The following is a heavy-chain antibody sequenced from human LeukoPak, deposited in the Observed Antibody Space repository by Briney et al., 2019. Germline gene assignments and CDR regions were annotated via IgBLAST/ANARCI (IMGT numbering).Heavy chain of an antibody. V-gene: IGHV4-4*07. CDR3: ARGGRATVVTRLDC. CDR2: IYTTGAT. CDR1: GDSINSYY. D-gene: IGHD4-23*01. J-gene: IGHJ4*02. Sequence: SETLSLTCTVSGDSINSYYWTWIRQPAGKGLEWIGRIYTTGATNYNPSLRSRVTMSIDTSKNQFSLKLSSVTAADTAVYYCARGGRATVVTRLDCWGQGTLVTVSS.